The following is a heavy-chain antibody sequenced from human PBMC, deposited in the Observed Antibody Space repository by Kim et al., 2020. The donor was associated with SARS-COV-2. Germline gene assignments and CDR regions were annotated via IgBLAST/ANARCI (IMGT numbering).Heavy chain of an antibody. CDR3: ARGVYDSSGYSADY. V-gene: IGHV4-59*13. Sequence: SETLSLTCTVSGGSISSYYWSWIRQPPGKGLEWIGYIYYSGSTNYNPSLKSRVTISVDTSKNQFSLKLSSVTAADTAVYYCARGVYDSSGYSADYWGQGTLVTVSS. D-gene: IGHD3-22*01. CDR1: GGSISSYY. CDR2: IYYSGST. J-gene: IGHJ4*02.